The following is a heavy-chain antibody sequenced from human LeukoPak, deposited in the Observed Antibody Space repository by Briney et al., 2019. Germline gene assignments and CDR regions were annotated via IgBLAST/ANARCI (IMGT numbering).Heavy chain of an antibody. Sequence: GGSLRLSCAASGFTFSSYNMNWVRQAPGKGLEWVAFIRYDGSNEYADSVKGRFTISRDNSKNTLYLQMNSLRVEDTAVYYCAKRDYWGQGTLVTVSS. CDR3: AKRDY. CDR2: IRYDGSNE. J-gene: IGHJ4*02. CDR1: GFTFSSYN. V-gene: IGHV3-30*02.